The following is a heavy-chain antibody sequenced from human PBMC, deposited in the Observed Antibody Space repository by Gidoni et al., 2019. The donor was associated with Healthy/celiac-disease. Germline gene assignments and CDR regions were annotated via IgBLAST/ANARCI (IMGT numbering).Heavy chain of an antibody. CDR2: ISYDGSNK. V-gene: IGHV3-30*04. Sequence: QVQLVESGGGVVQPGRSLSLSCAASGFTFSSYAMHWVRQAPGKGLEWVAVISYDGSNKYYADSVKGRFTISRDNSKNTLYLQMNSLRAEDTAVYYCARVMIVVVTTPFGAFDIWGQGTMVTVSS. D-gene: IGHD3-22*01. CDR1: GFTFSSYA. J-gene: IGHJ3*02. CDR3: ARVMIVVVTTPFGAFDI.